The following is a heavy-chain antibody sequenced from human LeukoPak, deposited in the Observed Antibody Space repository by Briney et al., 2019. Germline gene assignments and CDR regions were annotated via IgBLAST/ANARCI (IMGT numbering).Heavy chain of an antibody. CDR2: IRGRSSYI. CDR1: GFTFSSYT. CDR3: AKDKEQQLSNFDY. Sequence: GGSLRLSCAASGFTFSSYTMNWVRQAPGKGLEWVSSIRGRSSYIYYADSVKGRFTISRDNSKNTLYLQMNSLRAEDTAVYYCAKDKEQQLSNFDYWGQGTLVTVSS. D-gene: IGHD6-13*01. V-gene: IGHV3-21*01. J-gene: IGHJ4*02.